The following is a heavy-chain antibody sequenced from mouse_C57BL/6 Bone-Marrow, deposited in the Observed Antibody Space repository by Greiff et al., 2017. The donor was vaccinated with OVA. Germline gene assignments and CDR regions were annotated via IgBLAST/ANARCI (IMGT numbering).Heavy chain of an antibody. CDR2: ISDGGSYT. CDR3: ARAGGSRCYYAMDY. D-gene: IGHD1-1*01. V-gene: IGHV5-4*03. CDR1: GFTFSSYA. J-gene: IGHJ4*01. Sequence: DVMLVESGGGLVKPGGSLKLSCAASGFTFSSYAMSWVRQTPEKRLEWVATISDGGSYTYYTDNVKGRFTISRDNAKNNLYLQMSHLKSEDTAMYYWARAGGSRCYYAMDYWGQGTSVTVSS.